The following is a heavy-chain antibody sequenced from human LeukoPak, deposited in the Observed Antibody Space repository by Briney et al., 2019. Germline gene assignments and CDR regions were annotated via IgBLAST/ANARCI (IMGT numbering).Heavy chain of an antibody. V-gene: IGHV4-34*01. D-gene: IGHD3-22*01. CDR1: GGSFSGYY. J-gene: IGHJ4*02. CDR3: AGTTYYYDSSGYFDY. CDR2: INHSGST. Sequence: SETLSLTCAVYGGSFSGYYWSWIRQPPGKGLEWIGEINHSGSTNYNPSLKSRVTISVDTSKNQFSLKLSSVTAADTAVYYCAGTTYYYDSSGYFDYWGQGTLVTVSS.